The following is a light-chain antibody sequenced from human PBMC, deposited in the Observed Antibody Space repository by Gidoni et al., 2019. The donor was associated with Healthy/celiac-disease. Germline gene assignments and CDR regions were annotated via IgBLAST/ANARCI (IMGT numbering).Light chain of an antibody. CDR2: GAS. V-gene: IGKV3-15*01. CDR1: QSVSSN. CDR3: QQYNNWPPWT. Sequence: EIVMTQSPATLSVSPGERATLSCRASQSVSSNLAWYQQKPGQAPRLLIYGASTRATGIPARFXXXGSXXEFTLTISXLQSEDFAVYYCQQYNNWPPWTFGQGTKVEIK. J-gene: IGKJ1*01.